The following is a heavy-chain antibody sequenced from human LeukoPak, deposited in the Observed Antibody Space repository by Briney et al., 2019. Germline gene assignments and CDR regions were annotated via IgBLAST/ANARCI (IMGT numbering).Heavy chain of an antibody. D-gene: IGHD3-10*01. Sequence: QAGGSLRLSCAASGFTFSGSAMPWVRQASGKGLEWVGRIRSKANSYATAYAASVKGRFTISRDDSKNTAYLQMNSLKTEDTAVYYCTTMVRGVITYNPPDYWGQGTLVTVSS. CDR1: GFTFSGSA. CDR2: IRSKANSYAT. J-gene: IGHJ4*02. CDR3: TTMVRGVITYNPPDY. V-gene: IGHV3-73*01.